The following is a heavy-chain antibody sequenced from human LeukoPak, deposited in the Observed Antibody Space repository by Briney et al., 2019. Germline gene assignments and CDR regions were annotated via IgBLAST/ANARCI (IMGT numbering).Heavy chain of an antibody. CDR1: GGSISSGYHY. J-gene: IGHJ3*02. D-gene: IGHD1-26*01. Sequence: TSETLSLTCTVSGGSISSGYHYWGWIRQPPGKGPEWIGSVYDSGSTYYNPSLKSRVTISVDTSKNQFSLKLSSVTAADTAVYHCARHQWVPAFDIWGQGTMVTVSS. CDR2: VYDSGST. V-gene: IGHV4-39*07. CDR3: ARHQWVPAFDI.